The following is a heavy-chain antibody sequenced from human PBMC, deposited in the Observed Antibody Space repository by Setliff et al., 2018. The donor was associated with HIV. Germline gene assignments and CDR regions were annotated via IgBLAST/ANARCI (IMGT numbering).Heavy chain of an antibody. D-gene: IGHD6-13*01. J-gene: IGHJ4*02. CDR2: IYYDGSSQ. CDR3: AKATGLGAAGKIDS. Sequence: PGGSLRLSCAVSGFTFSHYAMHWVRQSPGKGLECVALIYYDGSSQYYADSVKGRFTISRDNSKNTLFLQMDRLRAKDTALYYCAKATGLGAAGKIDSWGQGTLVTVSS. V-gene: IGHV3-33*06. CDR1: GFTFSHYA.